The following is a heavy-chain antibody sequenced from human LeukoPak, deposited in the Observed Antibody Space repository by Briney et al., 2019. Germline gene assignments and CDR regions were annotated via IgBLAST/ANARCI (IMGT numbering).Heavy chain of an antibody. J-gene: IGHJ6*02. CDR1: GYTFTSYG. V-gene: IGHV1-18*01. CDR2: ISAYNGNT. CDR3: AGFGYCSSTSCYLIYYYGMDV. D-gene: IGHD2-2*03. Sequence: GASVKVSCKASGYTFTSYGISWVRQAPGQGLEWMGWISAYNGNTNYAQKLQGRVTMTTDTSTSTAYMELRSLRSDDTAVYYCAGFGYCSSTSCYLIYYYGMDVWGQGTTVTVSS.